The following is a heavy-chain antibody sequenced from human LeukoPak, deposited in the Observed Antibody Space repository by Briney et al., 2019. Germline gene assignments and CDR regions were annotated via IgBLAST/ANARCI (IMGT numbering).Heavy chain of an antibody. D-gene: IGHD1-26*01. V-gene: IGHV7-4-1*02. CDR1: GYTFTNFG. J-gene: IGHJ3*02. Sequence: ASVKVSCKASGYTFTNFGINWVRQAPGQGLEWVGWINTNTGNPSYVQGFAGRFVISLDTSVNTAYLQINSLKAEDTAVYYCARDPLLRAFDIWGQGTMVTVSS. CDR3: ARDPLLRAFDI. CDR2: INTNTGNP.